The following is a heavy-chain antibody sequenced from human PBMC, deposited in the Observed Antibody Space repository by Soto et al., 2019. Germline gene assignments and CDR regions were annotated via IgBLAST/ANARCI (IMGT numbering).Heavy chain of an antibody. CDR2: ISGSGGST. CDR1: GFTFSSYA. D-gene: IGHD7-27*01. CDR3: AHALGFPSFDY. Sequence: GGSLRLSCAASGFTFSSYAMGWVRQAPGKGLEWVSAISGSGGSTYYADSVKGRFTISRDNSKNTLYLQMNSLRAEDTAVYYCAHALGFPSFDYRGQGTLLTVSS. J-gene: IGHJ4*02. V-gene: IGHV3-23*01.